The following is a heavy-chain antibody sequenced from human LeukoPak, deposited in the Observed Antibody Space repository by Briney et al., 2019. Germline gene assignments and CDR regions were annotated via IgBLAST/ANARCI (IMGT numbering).Heavy chain of an antibody. CDR3: ARASYSYGSFDY. CDR1: GGSISSGGYY. D-gene: IGHD5-18*01. CDR2: IYHSGTT. V-gene: IGHV4-30-2*01. J-gene: IGHJ4*02. Sequence: SETLSLTCTVSGGSISSGGYYWSWIRQPPGKGLEYIGYIYHSGTTYYNPSPESRVTISLDRSKNQFSLKLSSVTAADTAVYHCARASYSYGSFDYWGLGTLVTVSS.